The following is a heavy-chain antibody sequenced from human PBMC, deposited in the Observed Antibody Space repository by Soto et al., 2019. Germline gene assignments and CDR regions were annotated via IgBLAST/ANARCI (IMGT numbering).Heavy chain of an antibody. J-gene: IGHJ4*02. CDR1: GFTVSGNY. V-gene: IGHV3-53*04. D-gene: IGHD3-16*01. CDR2: IYSGGST. Sequence: EVQLVESGGGLVQPGGSLRLSCAASGFTVSGNYMSWVRQAPGKGLEWVSVIYSGGSTYYADSVKGRFTISRHNSKNTLYLQMNSLRAEDTAVYYCARTSGYDWGSWDYWGQGTLVTVSS. CDR3: ARTSGYDWGSWDY.